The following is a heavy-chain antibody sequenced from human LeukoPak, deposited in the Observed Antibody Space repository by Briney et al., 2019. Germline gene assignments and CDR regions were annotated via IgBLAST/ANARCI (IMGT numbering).Heavy chain of an antibody. CDR2: ISGSGGST. CDR1: GFTFSSYG. Sequence: GGTLRLSCAASGFTFSSYGMSWVRQAPGKGLEWVSAISGSGGSTYYADSVKGRFTISRDNSKNTLYLQMNSLRAEDTAVYYCARTGGAMVSPYYFDYWGQGTLVTVSS. CDR3: ARTGGAMVSPYYFDY. J-gene: IGHJ4*02. V-gene: IGHV3-23*01. D-gene: IGHD5-18*01.